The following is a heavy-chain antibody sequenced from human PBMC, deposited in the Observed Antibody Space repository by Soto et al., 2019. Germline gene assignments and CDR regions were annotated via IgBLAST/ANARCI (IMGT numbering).Heavy chain of an antibody. D-gene: IGHD5-12*01. Sequence: GGSLRLSCAASGFTVSSNYMSWVRQAPGKGLEWVSVIYSGGSTYYADSVKGRFTISRDNSKNTLYLQMNSLRAEDTAVYYCARDPSYSGYHLPTNYYYYYMDVWGKGTTVTVSS. V-gene: IGHV3-66*01. CDR2: IYSGGST. CDR1: GFTVSSNY. J-gene: IGHJ6*03. CDR3: ARDPSYSGYHLPTNYYYYYMDV.